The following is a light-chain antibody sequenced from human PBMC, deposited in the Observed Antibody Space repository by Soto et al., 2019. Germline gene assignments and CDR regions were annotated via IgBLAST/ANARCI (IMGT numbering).Light chain of an antibody. CDR2: QDS. CDR3: QAWDSSTYYV. Sequence: SYELTQPPSVSVSPGQTASITCSGDKLGDKYACWYQQKPRQSPVLVIYQDSKRPSGIPERFSGSNSGNTATLTISGTQAMDEADYYCQAWDSSTYYVFGTGTKLTVL. J-gene: IGLJ1*01. V-gene: IGLV3-1*01. CDR1: KLGDKY.